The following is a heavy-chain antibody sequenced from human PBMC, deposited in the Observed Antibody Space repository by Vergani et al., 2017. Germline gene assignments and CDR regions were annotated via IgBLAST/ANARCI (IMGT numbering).Heavy chain of an antibody. V-gene: IGHV4-61*02. D-gene: IGHD6-19*01. CDR1: GDSISSGSYY. CDR2: IYARGRT. CDR3: ARGAYSTGWYEVSSYYYYGMDV. Sequence: QVQLQESGPGLVKPSQTLSLTCTVSGDSISSGSYYWSWIRQPAGQGLEWIGRIYARGRTNYNPYLRSRVTISVDTSKNQFSLKLGSVTAADTAVYYCARGAYSTGWYEVSSYYYYGMDVWGQGTTVTVSS. J-gene: IGHJ6*02.